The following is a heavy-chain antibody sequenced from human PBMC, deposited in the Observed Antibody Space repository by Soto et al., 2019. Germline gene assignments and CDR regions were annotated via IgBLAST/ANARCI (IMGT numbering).Heavy chain of an antibody. J-gene: IGHJ4*02. CDR2: ISSSSNYI. CDR3: ARGYDSFDY. CDR1: GFTFSSYT. Sequence: EVQLVESGGGLVKPGGSLRLSCAASGFTFSSYTLNWVRQAPGKGLEWVSSISSSSNYIYYADSVKGRFTISSDNAKNSLYLQMNSLRAEDTAVYYCARGYDSFDYWGQGTLVTVSS. V-gene: IGHV3-21*01. D-gene: IGHD3-22*01.